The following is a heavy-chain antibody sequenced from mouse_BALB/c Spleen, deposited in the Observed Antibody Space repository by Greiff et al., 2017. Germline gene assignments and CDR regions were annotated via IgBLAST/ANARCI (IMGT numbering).Heavy chain of an antibody. CDR3: ARGDGNYVGYAMDY. J-gene: IGHJ4*01. V-gene: IGHV5-12-1*01. CDR1: GFAFSSYD. D-gene: IGHD2-1*01. CDR2: ISSGGGST. Sequence: VQLKESGGGLVKPGGSLKLSCAASGFAFSSYDMSWVRQTPEKRLEWVAYISSGGGSTYYPDTVKGRFTISRDNAKNTLYLQMSSLKSEDTAMYYCARGDGNYVGYAMDYWGQGTSVTVSS.